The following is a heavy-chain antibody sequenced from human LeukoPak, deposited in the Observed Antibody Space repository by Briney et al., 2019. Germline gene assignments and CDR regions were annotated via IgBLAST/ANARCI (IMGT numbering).Heavy chain of an antibody. CDR1: GFTFSSYA. V-gene: IGHV3-64*01. J-gene: IGHJ4*02. D-gene: IGHD3-22*01. Sequence: GGSLRLSCAASGFTFSSYAMHWVRQAPGKGLEYVSAISIHGGDAYYANSVKGRFTISRDNSKNTLYLQMGSLRAEDMAVYYCARVLRDASGYYDYWGQGTLVTVSS. CDR2: ISIHGGDA. CDR3: ARVLRDASGYYDY.